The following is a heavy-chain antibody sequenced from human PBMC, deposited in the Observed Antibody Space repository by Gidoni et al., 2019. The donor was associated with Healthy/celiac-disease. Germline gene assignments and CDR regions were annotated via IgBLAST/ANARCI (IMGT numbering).Heavy chain of an antibody. Sequence: EVQRVESGGGLVRPGGSLRLPCAASGFTFSSYDLSWVRQAPGTGLEGVSAMSGRGGSTSYADSVKGPFTISRDNSKNTLYLQMNSLRAEDTAVYYCAKDLEYSYGFWGQGTLVTVSS. CDR1: GFTFSSYD. CDR3: AKDLEYSYGF. V-gene: IGHV3-23*04. CDR2: MSGRGGST. D-gene: IGHD5-18*01. J-gene: IGHJ4*02.